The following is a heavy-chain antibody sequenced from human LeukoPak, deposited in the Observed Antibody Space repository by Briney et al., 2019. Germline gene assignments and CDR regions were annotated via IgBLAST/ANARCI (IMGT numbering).Heavy chain of an antibody. D-gene: IGHD3-3*01. Sequence: GGSLRLSCAASGFTFSSYWMSWVRQAPGKGLEWVANIKQDGSEKYYVDSVKGRFTISRDNAKNSLYLQMNSLRAEDTAVYYCARDRSVGTISSGMDVRGQGTTVTVSS. CDR3: ARDRSVGTISSGMDV. J-gene: IGHJ6*02. CDR2: IKQDGSEK. CDR1: GFTFSSYW. V-gene: IGHV3-7*01.